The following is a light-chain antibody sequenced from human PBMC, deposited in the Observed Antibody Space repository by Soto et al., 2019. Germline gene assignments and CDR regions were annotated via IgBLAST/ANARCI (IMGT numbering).Light chain of an antibody. CDR3: QQYNSYSLT. J-gene: IGKJ4*01. V-gene: IGKV1-5*01. Sequence: DIQMTQSPSTLSASVGDRGTITCRASQSISSWLAWYQQKPGKAPKLLXYDASSLESGVPSRFSGSGSGTEFTLTISSLQPDDFATYYCQQYNSYSLTFGGGTKVDIK. CDR2: DAS. CDR1: QSISSW.